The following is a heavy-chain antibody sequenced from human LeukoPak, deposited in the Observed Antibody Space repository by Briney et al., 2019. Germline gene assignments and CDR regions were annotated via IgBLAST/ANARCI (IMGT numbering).Heavy chain of an antibody. Sequence: GGSLRLSCAASGFIFSSYAMTWVRQAPGKGLEWVSVISASGATTFYADSVKGRFTISRDSSKNTLSLQMNSLTDEDTAVYYCAKARYYDTSGNYFFDHWGQGTLVTVSS. V-gene: IGHV3-23*01. J-gene: IGHJ4*02. CDR3: AKARYYDTSGNYFFDH. D-gene: IGHD3-22*01. CDR1: GFIFSSYA. CDR2: ISASGATT.